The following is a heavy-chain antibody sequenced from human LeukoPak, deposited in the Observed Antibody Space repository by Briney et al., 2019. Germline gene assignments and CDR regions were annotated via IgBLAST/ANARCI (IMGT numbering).Heavy chain of an antibody. V-gene: IGHV3-30-3*01. CDR2: ISYDGSNK. CDR3: ARDYGGYSSGYDY. D-gene: IGHD6-19*01. J-gene: IGHJ4*02. Sequence: AGSLRLSCAASGFTFSSYAMHWVRQAPGKGLEWVAVISYDGSNKYYADAVNVRFTISRDNSKNTLYLQMNSLRAEDTAVYYCARDYGGYSSGYDYWGQGSLLAASS. CDR1: GFTFSSYA.